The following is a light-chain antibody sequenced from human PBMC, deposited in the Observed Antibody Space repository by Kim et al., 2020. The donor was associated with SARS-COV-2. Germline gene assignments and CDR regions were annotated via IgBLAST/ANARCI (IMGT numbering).Light chain of an antibody. CDR3: QQYASSPLT. V-gene: IGKV3-20*01. J-gene: IGKJ4*01. CDR2: GAS. CDR1: QSVSSNY. Sequence: PGERATRSGRASQSVSSNYVAWNQQRPGQAPRLLIYGASSRATGIPDRFSGTGYGTDFTFTITRLEREDFAVYYCQQYASSPLTFGGGTKVDIK.